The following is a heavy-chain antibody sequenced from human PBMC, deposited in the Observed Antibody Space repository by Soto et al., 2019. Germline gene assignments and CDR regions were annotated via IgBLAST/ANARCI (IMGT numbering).Heavy chain of an antibody. D-gene: IGHD6-19*01. CDR3: ARVGSSGWSPDY. Sequence: PSETLSLTCTVSGGSISGHYWIWIRQSPGKRLEWIGYIFYSGSTNYNLSLKSRVALSVDTSKNQFSLRLSSATAADTAVYYCARVGSSGWSPDYWGQGTLVTVSS. CDR2: IFYSGST. CDR1: GGSISGHY. J-gene: IGHJ4*02. V-gene: IGHV4-59*11.